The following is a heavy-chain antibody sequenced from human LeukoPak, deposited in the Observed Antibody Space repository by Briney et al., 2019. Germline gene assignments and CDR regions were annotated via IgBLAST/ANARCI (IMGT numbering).Heavy chain of an antibody. J-gene: IGHJ3*02. Sequence: PGGSLRLSCAASGFTFSSYGMSWVRQAPGKGLEWVSAISGSGGSTYYADSVKGRFTISRDNSKNTLYLQMNSLRAEDTAVYYCAKVLDYYDSSPVAFDIWGQGTMVTVSS. V-gene: IGHV3-23*01. D-gene: IGHD3-22*01. CDR2: ISGSGGST. CDR1: GFTFSSYG. CDR3: AKVLDYYDSSPVAFDI.